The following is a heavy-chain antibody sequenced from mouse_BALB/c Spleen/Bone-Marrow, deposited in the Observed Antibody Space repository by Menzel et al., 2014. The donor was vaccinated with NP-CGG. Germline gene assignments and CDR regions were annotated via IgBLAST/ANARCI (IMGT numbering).Heavy chain of an antibody. Sequence: VQLQQSGPELVKPGASVKMSCKASGYTFTSYVMHWVKQKPGQGLEWVGYINPYNDGTKYNEKFKGKATLTSDKSSSTASMELSSLTSEDSAVYYCARWRYPYAMDYWGQGTTVTISS. V-gene: IGHV1-14*01. CDR2: INPYNDGT. D-gene: IGHD5-1-1*01. CDR1: GYTFTSYV. CDR3: ARWRYPYAMDY. J-gene: IGHJ4*01.